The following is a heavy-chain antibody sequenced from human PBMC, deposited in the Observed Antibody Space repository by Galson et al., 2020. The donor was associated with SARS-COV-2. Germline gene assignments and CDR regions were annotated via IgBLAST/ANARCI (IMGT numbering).Heavy chain of an antibody. CDR3: ARDHCSSTSCYSVS. Sequence: GGSLRLSCAASGFTFSSYCMNWVRQAPGKGLEWVSSISSGSTYIYYADSVKGRFTISRDNAKNSLYLQMNSLRAEDTALYYCARDHCSSTSCYSVSWGQGTLVTVSS. J-gene: IGHJ4*02. D-gene: IGHD2-2*01. CDR1: GFTFSSYC. V-gene: IGHV3-21*01. CDR2: ISSGSTYI.